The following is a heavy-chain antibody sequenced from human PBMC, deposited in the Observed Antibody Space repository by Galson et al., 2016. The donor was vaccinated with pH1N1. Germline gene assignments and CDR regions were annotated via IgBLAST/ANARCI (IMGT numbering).Heavy chain of an antibody. CDR3: ARVDFGGKLGD. Sequence: SETLSLTCTVYGGSFSDYYWSWIRQPPGKGLEWIGEVNPSGSTIYNPSLNSRVIISADTSRNQFSLKLTSVTAADTAVYFCARVDFGGKLGDWGHGTPVTVSS. CDR2: VNPSGST. CDR1: GGSFSDYY. D-gene: IGHD3-10*01. J-gene: IGHJ4*01. V-gene: IGHV4-34*01.